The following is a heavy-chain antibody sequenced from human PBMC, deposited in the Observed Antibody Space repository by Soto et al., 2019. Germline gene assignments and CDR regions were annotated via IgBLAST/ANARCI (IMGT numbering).Heavy chain of an antibody. CDR2: ISKDGNSK. CDR3: ARDPQGSYCYIDY. Sequence: GGSLRLSCAASGFTFSNYAIHWVRQAPGKGLEWVTIISKDGNSKHYADSVKGRFTTSRDNSKNTLFLQMNSLRAEDTAVYYCARDPQGSYCYIDYWGQGTPVTVSS. CDR1: GFTFSNYA. V-gene: IGHV3-30-3*01. J-gene: IGHJ4*02. D-gene: IGHD3-10*01.